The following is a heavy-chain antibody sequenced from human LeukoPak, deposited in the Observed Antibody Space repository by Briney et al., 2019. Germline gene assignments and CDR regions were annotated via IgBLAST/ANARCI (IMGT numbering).Heavy chain of an antibody. CDR3: AKARGDGYNDAFDM. J-gene: IGHJ3*02. CDR2: IRYDTNNK. Sequence: GGSLRLSCAASGFTFSKNGMHWVRQAPGKGLEWMALIRYDTNNKYYADSVKGRFTISGDNSKLYLQMNSLRDEDTAVYYCAKARGDGYNDAFDMWGQGTMVTVSS. V-gene: IGHV3-30*02. CDR1: GFTFSKNG. D-gene: IGHD5-24*01.